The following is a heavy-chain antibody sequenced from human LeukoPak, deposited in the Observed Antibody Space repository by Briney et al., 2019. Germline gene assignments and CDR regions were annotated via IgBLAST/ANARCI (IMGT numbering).Heavy chain of an antibody. J-gene: IGHJ4*02. CDR1: GRTFSSYA. CDR2: ILPIFGTA. Sequence: PVKLSCKASGRTFSSYAISWVRQAPGHGLDWRRGILPIFGTANYAQKFQGRVTITADESTSTAYMELSSLRSEDSDLFYCPRVLCQYGCSGYYPPYFDTGGKGPLFTVSS. CDR3: PRVLCQYGCSGYYPPYFDT. D-gene: IGHD3-22*01. V-gene: IGHV1-69*01.